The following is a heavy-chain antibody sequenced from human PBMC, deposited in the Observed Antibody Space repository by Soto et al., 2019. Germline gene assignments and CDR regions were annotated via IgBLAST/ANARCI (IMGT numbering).Heavy chain of an antibody. J-gene: IGHJ5*02. CDR3: ATVLLWFGVSIWSGWFDP. V-gene: IGHV4-39*01. Sequence: SETLSLTCTVSGGSISSSSYYWGWIGHPPGKGLEWIGSIYYSGSTYYNPSLNSRVTISVDTSKNQFSLKLSSVTAADTAVYYCATVLLWFGVSIWSGWFDPWGQG. CDR2: IYYSGST. D-gene: IGHD3-10*01. CDR1: GGSISSSSYY.